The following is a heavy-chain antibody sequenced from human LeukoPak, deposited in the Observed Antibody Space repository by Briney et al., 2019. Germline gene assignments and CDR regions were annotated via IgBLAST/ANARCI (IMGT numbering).Heavy chain of an antibody. CDR1: GFTVSNNY. CDR2: IYSGGST. J-gene: IGHJ4*02. CDR3: ASLTYYPDY. V-gene: IGHV3-66*01. Sequence: GGSLRLSCAASGFTVSNNYMSWVRQAPGKGLEWVSAIYSGGSTYYADSVKGRFTISRDNSKNTLYLQMNSLRVDDTAVYYCASLTYYPDYWGQGTLVTVSS.